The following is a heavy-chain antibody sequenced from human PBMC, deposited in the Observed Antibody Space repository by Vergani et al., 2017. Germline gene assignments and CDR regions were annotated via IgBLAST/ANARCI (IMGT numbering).Heavy chain of an antibody. J-gene: IGHJ6*02. Sequence: EVQLVESGGGLVQPGGSLRLSCAASGFTFSRHWMHWVRQAPGKGLVWVSRVNPEGTNTPYADSVKGRFTISRDNTKNTLYLQMNSLRAEDTAVYYCARETDTGSSVSYNYYAMDVWGQGTTVSVSS. CDR2: VNPEGTNT. CDR1: GFTFSRHW. D-gene: IGHD3-9*01. V-gene: IGHV3-74*01. CDR3: ARETDTGSSVSYNYYAMDV.